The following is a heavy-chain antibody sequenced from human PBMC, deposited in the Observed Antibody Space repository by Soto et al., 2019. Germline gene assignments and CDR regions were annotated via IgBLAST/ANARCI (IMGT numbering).Heavy chain of an antibody. V-gene: IGHV5-51*01. CDR1: GYSVIRSW. CDR2: IYPGDSDT. Sequence: PWGARKFSSTGSGYSVIRSWSGLVRHMLGKGLEWMGIIYPGDSDTRYSPSFQGQVTISADKSISTAYLQWSSLKASDTAMYYCASPGARANYYYGMDVWGQGTTVTVS. J-gene: IGHJ6*02. D-gene: IGHD3-10*01. CDR3: ASPGARANYYYGMDV.